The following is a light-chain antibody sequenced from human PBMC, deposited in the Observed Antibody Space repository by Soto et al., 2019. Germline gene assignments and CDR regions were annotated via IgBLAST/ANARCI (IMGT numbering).Light chain of an antibody. J-gene: IGLJ2*01. CDR1: SGHSSYA. Sequence: QPVLTQSPSASASLGASVKLTCTLSSGHSSYAIAWHQQQPEKGPRYLMKLDSDGNHTKGYSIPDRFSGCSSGAERYLTISIHQSEDEADYYCQTCGTGIHVVFGGGTKLTVL. CDR3: QTCGTGIHVV. CDR2: LDSDGNH. V-gene: IGLV4-69*01.